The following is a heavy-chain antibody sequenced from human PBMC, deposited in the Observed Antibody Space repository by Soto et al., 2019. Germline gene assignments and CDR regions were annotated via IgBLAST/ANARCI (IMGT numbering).Heavy chain of an antibody. CDR3: ARAHYDILTGYSLNWFDP. J-gene: IGHJ5*02. V-gene: IGHV1-3*01. D-gene: IGHD3-9*01. CDR1: GYTFTSYA. CDR2: INAGNGNT. Sequence: ASVKVSCKASGYTFTSYAMHWVRQAPGQRLEWMGWINAGNGNTKYSQKFQGRVTITRDTSASTAYMELSSLRSEDTAVYYCARAHYDILTGYSLNWFDPWGQGTLVTVSS.